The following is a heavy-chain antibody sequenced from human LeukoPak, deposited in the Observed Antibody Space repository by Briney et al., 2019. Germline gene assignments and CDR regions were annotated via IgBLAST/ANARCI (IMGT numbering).Heavy chain of an antibody. CDR1: GIAVSIDY. CDR3: ARDRFNGMDV. V-gene: IGHV3-66*01. Sequence: GGSLRLSCVASGIAVSIDYITWVRQAPGRGLEWVSIIYSDDTTYYADSVRGRFTISRDISKNTVTLQMNRLRAEDTAVYYCARDRFNGMDVWGQGTTVTVSS. J-gene: IGHJ6*02. D-gene: IGHD3-3*01. CDR2: IYSDDTT.